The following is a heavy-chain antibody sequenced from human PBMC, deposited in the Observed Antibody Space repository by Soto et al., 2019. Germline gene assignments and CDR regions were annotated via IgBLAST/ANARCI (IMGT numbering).Heavy chain of an antibody. J-gene: IGHJ5*02. CDR2: FDPEDGET. CDR1: GYTLTELS. V-gene: IGHV1-24*01. Sequence: GASVKVSCKVSGYTLTELSMHWVRQAPGKGLEWMGGFDPEDGETIYAQKFQGRVTMTEDTSTDTAYMELSSLRSEDTAVYYCATIGGYDFLSWFDPWGQGTLVTVSS. D-gene: IGHD5-12*01. CDR3: ATIGGYDFLSWFDP.